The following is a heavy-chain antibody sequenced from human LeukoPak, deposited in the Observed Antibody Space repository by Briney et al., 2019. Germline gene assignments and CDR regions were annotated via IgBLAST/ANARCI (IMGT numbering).Heavy chain of an antibody. CDR2: IYYSGGT. J-gene: IGHJ5*02. V-gene: IGHV4-59*01. CDR3: ARDPTSGWFDP. CDR1: GGSISNYY. Sequence: SETLSLTCTVSGGSISNYYWSWIGQPPGKGLEWIGFIYYSGGTNYNPSLKSRVTISVDTSKNQFSLKLNSVTAADTAVYYCARDPTSGWFDPWGQGTVVTVSS. D-gene: IGHD3-10*01.